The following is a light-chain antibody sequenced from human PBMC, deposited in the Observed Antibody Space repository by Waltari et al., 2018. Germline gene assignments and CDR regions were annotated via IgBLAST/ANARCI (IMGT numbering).Light chain of an antibody. V-gene: IGKV1-9*01. CDR1: QGINDF. J-gene: IGKJ1*01. CDR3: QLLNSSQWT. Sequence: IQLTQSPSSLSASVGDRVTITCRASQGINDFLAWYQQKPGKAPKLLIYAASTLQSGVPSRFGGSGSGTDFTLTISSLQPEDFATYYCQLLNSSQWTFGQGTKVEIK. CDR2: AAS.